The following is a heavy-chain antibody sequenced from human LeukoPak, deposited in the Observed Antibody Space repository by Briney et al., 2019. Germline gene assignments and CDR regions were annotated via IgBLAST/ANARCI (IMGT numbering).Heavy chain of an antibody. Sequence: GGSLRLSCAASGFTFSSYWMSWVRQAPGKGLEWVANIEQDGSEKYYVDSVKGRFTISRDNAKNSLYLQMNSLRAEDTAVYYCARDELVTMVRGVINYWGQGTLVTVSS. J-gene: IGHJ4*02. CDR3: ARDELVTMVRGVINY. D-gene: IGHD3-10*01. CDR1: GFTFSSYW. V-gene: IGHV3-7*01. CDR2: IEQDGSEK.